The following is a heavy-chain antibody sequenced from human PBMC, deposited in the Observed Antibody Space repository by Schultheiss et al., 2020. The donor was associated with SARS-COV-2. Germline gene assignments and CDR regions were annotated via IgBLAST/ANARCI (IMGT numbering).Heavy chain of an antibody. CDR2: IYYSGST. CDR1: GGSISSSSYY. J-gene: IGHJ6*02. CDR3: ARHIGGFGGYYYYYGMDV. Sequence: GSLRLSCTVSGGSISSSSYYWGWIRQPPGKGLEWIGYIYYSGSTYYNPSLKSRVTISVDRSKNQFSLKLSSVTAADTAVYYCARHIGGFGGYYYYYGMDVWGQGTTVTVSS. V-gene: IGHV4-39*01. D-gene: IGHD4-23*01.